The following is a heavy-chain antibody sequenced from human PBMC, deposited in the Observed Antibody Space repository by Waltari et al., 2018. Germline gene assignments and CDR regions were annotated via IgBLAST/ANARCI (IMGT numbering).Heavy chain of an antibody. D-gene: IGHD3-10*01. Sequence: EVQLVESGGGLVQPGGSLRLSCAASGFTFNTYWMKWIRQAPGKGLEWVANKNPDGSQKFYVDSVKGRLTVSRDNAQNSLYLKMNNLRAEDTAVYYCTTLARGESGDYWGQGTLVTVSS. J-gene: IGHJ4*02. CDR3: TTLARGESGDY. CDR1: GFTFNTYW. CDR2: KNPDGSQK. V-gene: IGHV3-7*01.